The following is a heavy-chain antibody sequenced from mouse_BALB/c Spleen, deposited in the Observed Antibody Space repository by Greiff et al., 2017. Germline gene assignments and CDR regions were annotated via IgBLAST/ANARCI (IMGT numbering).Heavy chain of an antibody. J-gene: IGHJ4*01. CDR1: GFTFSSFG. D-gene: IGHD2-3*01. CDR2: ISSGSSSI. V-gene: IGHV5-17*02. Sequence: EVQRVESGGGLVQPGGSRKLSCAASGFTFSSFGMHWVRQAPEKGLEWVAYISSGSSSIYYADTVKGRFTISRDNPKNTLFLQMTSLRSEDTAMYYCARKGYYEYYAMDYWGQGTSVTVSS. CDR3: ARKGYYEYYAMDY.